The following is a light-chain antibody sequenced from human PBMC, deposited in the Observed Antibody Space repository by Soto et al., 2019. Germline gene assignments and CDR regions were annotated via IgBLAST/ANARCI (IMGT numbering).Light chain of an antibody. Sequence: DIHMTQSPSTLSASVGDRVTITCRASQSISSWLAWYQQKPGKAPNLLIYDASSLESGVPSRFSGSGSGTEFTLTISSLQPDDFATYYCQQYNGYSSFGQGTKVDIK. CDR2: DAS. V-gene: IGKV1-5*01. J-gene: IGKJ1*01. CDR3: QQYNGYSS. CDR1: QSISSW.